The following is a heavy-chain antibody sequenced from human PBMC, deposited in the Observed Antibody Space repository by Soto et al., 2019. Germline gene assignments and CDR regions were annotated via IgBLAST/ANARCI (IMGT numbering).Heavy chain of an antibody. J-gene: IGHJ4*02. CDR1: GGSLSGGYS. D-gene: IGHD7-27*01. CDR2: LYHGGGT. CDR3: ARLTGDRDY. Sequence: PSETLSLTCAVSGGSLSGGYSWTWIRQPPGKGLEWIGYLYHGGGTKYNPSLQSRVTISVDRSQNQYSLTLNSVTAADTAVYYCARLTGDRDYWGQGTLVTVSS. V-gene: IGHV4-30-2*01.